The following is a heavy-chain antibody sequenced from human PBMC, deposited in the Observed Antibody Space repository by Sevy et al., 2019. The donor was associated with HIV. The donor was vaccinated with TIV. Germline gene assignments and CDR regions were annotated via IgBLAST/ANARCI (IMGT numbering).Heavy chain of an antibody. CDR3: ARDLSIIMVRGAFDI. J-gene: IGHJ3*02. D-gene: IGHD3-10*01. Sequence: GGSLRLSCAASGFTFSSYAMHWVRQAPGKGLEWVAVISYDGSNKYYADSVKGRFTISRDNSKNTLYLQMNSLRAEDTAVYYCARDLSIIMVRGAFDIWGQGTMVTVSS. CDR1: GFTFSSYA. CDR2: ISYDGSNK. V-gene: IGHV3-30-3*01.